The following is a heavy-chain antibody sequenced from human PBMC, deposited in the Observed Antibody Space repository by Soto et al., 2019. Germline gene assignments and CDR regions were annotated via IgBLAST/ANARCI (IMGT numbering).Heavy chain of an antibody. CDR1: GGTFSSYA. CDR3: AREDYGVFSLGCGMDV. D-gene: IGHD4-17*01. V-gene: IGHV1-69*14. Sequence: QVQLVQSGAEVKKPGSSVKVSCKASGGTFSSYAISWVRQAPGQGLEWMGGSIHIFGTENYAQKFQGRVMIPAHKYTSNDDMELGSLRSEATAVHCGAREDYGVFSLGCGMDVWGQGTTLT. CDR2: SIHIFGTE. J-gene: IGHJ6*02.